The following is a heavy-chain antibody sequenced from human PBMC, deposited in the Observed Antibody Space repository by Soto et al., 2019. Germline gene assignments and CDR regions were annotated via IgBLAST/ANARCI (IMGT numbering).Heavy chain of an antibody. CDR1: GGNFNNYG. D-gene: IGHD3-9*01. Sequence: QVQLVQSGTEARKPGSSVKVSCETSGGNFNNYGFNWVRQVPGQRLEWMGGIIPMFGIVKVGQIFQPRVAVTGDQSTGKAYIELTRLSPQDTAVYYCAGEVGGTGLQFWGQGTLVIVSS. J-gene: IGHJ4*02. V-gene: IGHV1-69*12. CDR2: IIPMFGIV. CDR3: AGEVGGTGLQF.